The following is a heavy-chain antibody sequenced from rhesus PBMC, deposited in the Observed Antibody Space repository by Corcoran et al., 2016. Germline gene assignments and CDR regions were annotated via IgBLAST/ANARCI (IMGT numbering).Heavy chain of an antibody. Sequence: QVQLQESGPGLVKPSETLSLTCAVSGGSVSSSNWWRWIFQPPGKGLEWIGYISGSSGSTYYNPSLKTRVTIVTATSKNQFSLKLSSVTAADTAVYYCANVWVTNIDYWGQGVLVTVSS. V-gene: IGHV4-65*01. J-gene: IGHJ4*01. CDR3: ANVWVTNIDY. CDR1: GGSVSSSNW. D-gene: IGHD3-34*01. CDR2: ISGSSGST.